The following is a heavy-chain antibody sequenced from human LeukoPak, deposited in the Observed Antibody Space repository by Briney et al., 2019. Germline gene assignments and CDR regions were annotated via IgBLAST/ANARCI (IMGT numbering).Heavy chain of an antibody. CDR2: IIPIFGTA. V-gene: IGHV1-69*13. CDR3: ARVLDYDFWSGYYKGGYWFDP. CDR1: GGTFSSYA. Sequence: GASVKVSCKASGGTFSSYAISWVRQAPGQGLEWMGGIIPIFGTANYAQKFQGRVTITADESTSTAYMELSSLRSEDTAVYYCARVLDYDFWSGYYKGGYWFDPWGQGTLVTVSS. J-gene: IGHJ5*02. D-gene: IGHD3-3*01.